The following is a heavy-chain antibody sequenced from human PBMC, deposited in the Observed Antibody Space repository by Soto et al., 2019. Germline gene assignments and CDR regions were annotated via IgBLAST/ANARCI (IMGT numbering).Heavy chain of an antibody. D-gene: IGHD3-22*01. J-gene: IGHJ1*01. CDR2: IYWDDDK. CDR1: GFSLSTSGVG. V-gene: IGHV2-5*02. Sequence: QITLKESGSTLVKPTQTLTLTCTFSGFSLSTSGVGVGWIRQPPGKALEWLALIYWDDDKRYSPSLKSRLTITKDTSKNQVVLTMTNMDPVDTATYYCALLTYYYDSSGYYSSAEYFQHWGQGTLVTVSS. CDR3: ALLTYYYDSSGYYSSAEYFQH.